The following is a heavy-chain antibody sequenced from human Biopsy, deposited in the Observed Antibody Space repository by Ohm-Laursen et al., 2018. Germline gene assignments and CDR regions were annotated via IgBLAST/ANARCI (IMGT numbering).Heavy chain of an antibody. CDR1: GGSFTGHY. CDR3: ASVVLGPTNDAFDL. CDR2: ISYTGYT. D-gene: IGHD3-22*01. V-gene: IGHV4-59*11. Sequence: TLSLTCTVSGGSFTGHYWTWIRQPPGKGLEWIGHISYTGYTSYNASLKSRVTISVDTSRNHFSLRLSSLTAADTAMYYCASVVLGPTNDAFDLWGQGTMVVVSS. J-gene: IGHJ3*01.